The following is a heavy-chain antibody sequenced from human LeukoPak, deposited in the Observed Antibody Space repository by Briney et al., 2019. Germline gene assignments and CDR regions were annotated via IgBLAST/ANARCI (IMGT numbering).Heavy chain of an antibody. CDR3: ATSDDSSGWYDY. CDR2: ISGSGGST. D-gene: IGHD6-19*01. V-gene: IGHV3-23*01. J-gene: IGHJ4*02. CDR1: GFNFSGYA. Sequence: GGSLRLSCAASGFNFSGYAMSWVRQAPGKGLEWVSAISGSGGSTYYADSVKGRFTISRDNSKNTLYLQVNSLRAEDTAVYYCATSDDSSGWYDYWGQGTLVTVSS.